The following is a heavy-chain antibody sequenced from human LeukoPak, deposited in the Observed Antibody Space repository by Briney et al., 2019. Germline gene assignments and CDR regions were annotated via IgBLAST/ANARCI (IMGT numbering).Heavy chain of an antibody. CDR1: GFTFSSHW. CDR2: ISGSGGST. J-gene: IGHJ4*02. Sequence: GGSLRLSCVVSGFTFSSHWMSWVRQAPGRGLEWVSAISGSGGSTYYADSVKGRFTISRDNSKNTLYLQMNSLRAEDTAVYYCAKGAILSYYFDYWGQGTLVTVSS. CDR3: AKGAILSYYFDY. V-gene: IGHV3-23*01.